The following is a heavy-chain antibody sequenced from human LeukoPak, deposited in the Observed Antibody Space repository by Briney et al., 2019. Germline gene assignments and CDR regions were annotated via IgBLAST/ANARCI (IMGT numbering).Heavy chain of an antibody. D-gene: IGHD3-3*01. CDR2: FDPEDGET. V-gene: IGHV1-24*01. CDR1: GYTLTELS. Sequence: ASVKVSCKVSGYTLTELSMHWARQAPGKGLEWMGGFDPEDGETIYAQKFQGRVTMTEDTSTDTAYMELSSLRSEDTAVYYCATEGLGVVPYYYYGMDVWGQGTTVTVSS. CDR3: ATEGLGVVPYYYYGMDV. J-gene: IGHJ6*02.